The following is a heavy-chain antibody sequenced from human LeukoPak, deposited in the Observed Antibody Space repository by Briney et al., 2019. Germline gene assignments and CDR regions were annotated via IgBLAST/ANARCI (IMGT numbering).Heavy chain of an antibody. V-gene: IGHV3-23*01. CDR1: GFTFSSYA. Sequence: PGGSLRLSCAASGFTFSSYAMSWVRQAPGKGLEWVSAITGSGVSPYHADSVKGRFAISRDNSKNTLYLQMNSLSAEDTALYYCAKGGYCSSTSCPFDYWGQGTLVTVSS. J-gene: IGHJ4*02. CDR3: AKGGYCSSTSCPFDY. CDR2: ITGSGVSP. D-gene: IGHD2-2*01.